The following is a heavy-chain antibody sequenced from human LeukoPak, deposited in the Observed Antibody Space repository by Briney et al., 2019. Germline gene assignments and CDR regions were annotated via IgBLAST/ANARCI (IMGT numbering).Heavy chain of an antibody. J-gene: IGHJ6*03. CDR2: ISTYKGNT. CDR1: GYTFTSYG. V-gene: IGHV1-18*01. CDR3: ARVTALYYYMDV. Sequence: ASVKVSCKASGYTFTSYGISWVRQAPGQGLEWMGWISTYKGNTNYAQKLQGRVTMTTDTSTSTVYMELRSLRSGDTAVYYCARVTALYYYMDVWGKGTTVTVSS.